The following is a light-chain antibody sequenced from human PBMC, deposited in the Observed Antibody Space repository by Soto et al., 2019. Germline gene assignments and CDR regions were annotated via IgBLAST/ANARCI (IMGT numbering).Light chain of an antibody. CDR1: SSDVGSYNL. CDR2: EGS. J-gene: IGLJ2*01. V-gene: IGLV2-23*01. Sequence: QSALTPPASVSGSPGQSITISCTGTSSDVGSYNLVSWYQQHQGKAPKLMIYEGSKRPSGVSNRFSGSKSGNTASLTISGLQAEGEADYYCCSYAGTHVVFGGGTKLTVL. CDR3: CSYAGTHVV.